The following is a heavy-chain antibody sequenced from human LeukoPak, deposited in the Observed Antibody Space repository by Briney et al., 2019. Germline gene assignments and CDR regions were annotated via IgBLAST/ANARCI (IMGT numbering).Heavy chain of an antibody. J-gene: IGHJ6*03. CDR2: IIPIFGTA. Sequence: GASVKVSCKASGGTFSSYAISSVRQAPGQGLEWMGGIIPIFGTANYAQKFQGRVTITTDESTSTAYMELSSLRSEDTAVYYCARAIVATIVHYYYMDVWGKGTTVTVSS. D-gene: IGHD5-12*01. V-gene: IGHV1-69*05. CDR3: ARAIVATIVHYYYMDV. CDR1: GGTFSSYA.